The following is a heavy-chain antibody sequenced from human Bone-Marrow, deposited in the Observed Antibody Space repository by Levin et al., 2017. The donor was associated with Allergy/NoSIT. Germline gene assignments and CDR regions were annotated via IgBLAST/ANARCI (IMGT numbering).Heavy chain of an antibody. J-gene: IGHJ5*02. CDR2: IWHDGNTK. CDR1: GFSFSSYG. Sequence: GGSLRLSCAASGFSFSSYGMHWVRQAPGKGLEGVAVIWHDGNTKRYAESVKGRFTVSRDNSMNTLYLQMNSLRVEDTAVYYCAREGGIFGLDTDSGWFDPWGQGTLVTVSS. CDR3: AREGGIFGLDTDSGWFDP. D-gene: IGHD3-3*01. V-gene: IGHV3-33*01.